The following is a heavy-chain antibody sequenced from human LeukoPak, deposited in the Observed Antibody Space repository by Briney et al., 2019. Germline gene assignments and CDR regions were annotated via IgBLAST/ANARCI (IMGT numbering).Heavy chain of an antibody. Sequence: SETLSLTCAVYGGSFSGYYWSWIRQPPGKGLEWIGGINHSGSTNYNPSLKSRVTISVDTSKNQFSLKLSSVTAADTAVYYCARGSNILTGPYYFDYWGQGTLVTVSS. V-gene: IGHV4-34*01. CDR2: INHSGST. D-gene: IGHD3-9*01. J-gene: IGHJ4*02. CDR1: GGSFSGYY. CDR3: ARGSNILTGPYYFDY.